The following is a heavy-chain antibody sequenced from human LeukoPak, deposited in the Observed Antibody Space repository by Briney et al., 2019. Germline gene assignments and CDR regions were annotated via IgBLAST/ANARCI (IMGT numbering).Heavy chain of an antibody. V-gene: IGHV3-7*01. J-gene: IGHJ4*02. CDR1: GFNFRNSW. CDR3: ATAEYAVALDY. Sequence: GGSLRLSCVASGFNFRNSWMTWVRQAPGKGLEWVANIKQDGTKTYYADSVKGRFTISRDNAKNSLYLQMNSLRVEDTAVYYCATAEYAVALDYWGQGTLITVSS. D-gene: IGHD5-12*01. CDR2: IKQDGTKT.